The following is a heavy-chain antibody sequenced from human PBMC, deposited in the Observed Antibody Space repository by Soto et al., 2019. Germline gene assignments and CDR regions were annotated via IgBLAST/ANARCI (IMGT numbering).Heavy chain of an antibody. CDR2: INHSGST. D-gene: IGHD4-17*01. J-gene: IGHJ4*02. V-gene: IGHV4-34*01. Sequence: SETLSLTCAVYGGSFSGYYWTWIRQPPGTGLEWIGEINHSGSTNYNPSLKSRVTVSGDTSKNDFSLKLTSVTAADTAVYYCARSTGYGDSYFDYWGRGTLVTVSS. CDR1: GGSFSGYY. CDR3: ARSTGYGDSYFDY.